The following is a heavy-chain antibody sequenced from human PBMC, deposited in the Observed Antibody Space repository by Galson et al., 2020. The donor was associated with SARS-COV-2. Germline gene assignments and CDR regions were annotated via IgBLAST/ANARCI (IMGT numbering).Heavy chain of an antibody. Sequence: SETLSLTCTVSGASISSGSYYWSWIRQPAGKGLEWIGRIYKSGNTNYNPSLWSQVTISVDTSKNQFSLKLTSVTAADKAVYYCARGNSPCVTIFGVLTGTCGMDVWGQGTTVTVSS. CDR2: IYKSGNT. V-gene: IGHV4-61*02. CDR1: GASISSGSYY. CDR3: ARGNSPCVTIFGVLTGTCGMDV. J-gene: IGHJ6*02. D-gene: IGHD3-3*01.